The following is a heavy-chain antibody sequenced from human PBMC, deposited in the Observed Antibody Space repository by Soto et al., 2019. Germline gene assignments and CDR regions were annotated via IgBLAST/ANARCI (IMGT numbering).Heavy chain of an antibody. Sequence: VQLVESGGGLVKPGGSLRLSCAASGFTFSSYSMNWVRQAPGKGLEWVSSISSSSSYIYYADSVKGRFTISRDNAKNSLYLQMNSLRAEDTAVYYCARLSYCSSTSCSEDYWGQGTLVTVSS. CDR2: ISSSSSYI. D-gene: IGHD2-2*01. CDR1: GFTFSSYS. V-gene: IGHV3-21*01. J-gene: IGHJ4*02. CDR3: ARLSYCSSTSCSEDY.